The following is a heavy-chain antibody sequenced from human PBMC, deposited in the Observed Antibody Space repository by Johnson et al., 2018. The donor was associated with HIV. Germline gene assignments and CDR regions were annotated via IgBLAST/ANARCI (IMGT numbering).Heavy chain of an antibody. CDR3: AREPRLLTDAFDI. D-gene: IGHD5-18*01. V-gene: IGHV3-23*04. Sequence: EVQLVESGGGLVQPRGSLRLSCAASGFTFSDCAMSWVRQGPGKGLEWVSAITVSGDNTYYADSVKGRFTISRDNSKNTLYLQMNSLRVEDTAVYYCAREPRLLTDAFDIWGQGTMVTVSS. CDR1: GFTFSDCA. J-gene: IGHJ3*02. CDR2: ITVSGDNT.